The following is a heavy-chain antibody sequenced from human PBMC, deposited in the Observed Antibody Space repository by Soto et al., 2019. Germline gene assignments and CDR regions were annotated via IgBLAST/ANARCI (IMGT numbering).Heavy chain of an antibody. V-gene: IGHV3-48*01. J-gene: IGHJ4*02. CDR3: ARDSGSNSHFDY. D-gene: IGHD1-26*01. CDR2: MGISSSTI. Sequence: PVGSLRLSCIASGFSFNNYNMNWVRQAPGKGLEWISYMGISSSTIYYADSVEGRFIISRDNVKNSLYLQMNSLRAEDTAVYYCARDSGSNSHFDYWGLGTLVTVSS. CDR1: GFSFNNYN.